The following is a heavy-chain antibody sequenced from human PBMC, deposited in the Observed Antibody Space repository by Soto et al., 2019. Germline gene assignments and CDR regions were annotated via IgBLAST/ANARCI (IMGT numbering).Heavy chain of an antibody. CDR2: IIPIFGTA. J-gene: IGHJ6*02. CDR1: GGTFSSYA. CDR3: AREPPRGRTGTNYYYYGMDV. V-gene: IGHV1-69*13. Sequence: SVKVSCKASGGTFSSYAISWVRQAPGQGLEWMGGIIPIFGTANYAQKFQGRVTITADESTSTAYVELSSLRSEDTAVYYCAREPPRGRTGTNYYYYGMDVWGQGTTVTVSS. D-gene: IGHD1-7*01.